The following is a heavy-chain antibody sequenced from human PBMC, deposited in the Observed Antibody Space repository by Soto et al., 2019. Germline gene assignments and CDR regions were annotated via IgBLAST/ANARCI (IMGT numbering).Heavy chain of an antibody. J-gene: IGHJ4*02. CDR1: GYTFTSYG. V-gene: IGHV1-18*01. CDR2: ISAYNGNT. D-gene: IGHD4-17*01. CDR3: ARDPWGMTTVTSFDY. Sequence: AASVKVSCKASGYTFTSYGVSWVRQAPGQGLEWMGWISAYNGNTNYAQKLQGRVTMTTDTSTSTAYMELRSLRSDDTAVYYCARDPWGMTTVTSFDYWGQGTLVTVSS.